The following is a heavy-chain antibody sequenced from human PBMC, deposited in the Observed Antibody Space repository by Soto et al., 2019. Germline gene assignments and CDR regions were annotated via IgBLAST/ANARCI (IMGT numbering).Heavy chain of an antibody. J-gene: IGHJ4*02. CDR1: GGSISNLSYY. Sequence: TLETLSLTSTVSGGSISNLSYYRGWIRQPPGKGLEWIGSIYYSGSTYYNPSLKSRVTISVDTSKNQFSLKLSSVTAADTAVYYCARHNPTYYDILTGFDYWGQGTLVTVSS. CDR2: IYYSGST. V-gene: IGHV4-39*01. CDR3: ARHNPTYYDILTGFDY. D-gene: IGHD3-9*01.